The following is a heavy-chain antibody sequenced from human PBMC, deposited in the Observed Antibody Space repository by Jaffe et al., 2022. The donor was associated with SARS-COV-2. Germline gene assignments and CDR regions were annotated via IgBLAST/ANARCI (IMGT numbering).Heavy chain of an antibody. Sequence: EVQLVESGGGLVQPGGSLRLSCAGSGFTFSGYWMTWVRQAPGKGLEWVANIKQDGSEQYYVDSVKGRFTISRDNAKNSLYLQMNSLRAEDTAVYYCARSCRPRSWHAFDIWGQGTMVTVSS. CDR2: IKQDGSEQ. J-gene: IGHJ3*02. D-gene: IGHD6-13*01. CDR3: ARSCRPRSWHAFDI. V-gene: IGHV3-7*01. CDR1: GFTFSGYW.